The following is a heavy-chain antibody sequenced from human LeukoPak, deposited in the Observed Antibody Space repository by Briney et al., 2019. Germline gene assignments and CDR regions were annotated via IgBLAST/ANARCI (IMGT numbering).Heavy chain of an antibody. J-gene: IGHJ4*02. V-gene: IGHV3-23*01. CDR2: ISGSGGST. CDR1: GFTFSSYA. Sequence: PGGSLRLSCAASGFTFSSYAMSWVRQALGKGLEWVSAISGSGGSTYYADSVKGRFTISRDNSKNTLYLQMNSLRAEDTAVYYCAKVKSGTTRYYFDYWGQGTLVTVSS. CDR3: AKVKSGTTRYYFDY. D-gene: IGHD1-7*01.